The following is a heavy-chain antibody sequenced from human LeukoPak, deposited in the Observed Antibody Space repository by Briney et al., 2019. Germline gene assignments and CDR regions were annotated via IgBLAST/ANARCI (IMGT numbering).Heavy chain of an antibody. V-gene: IGHV4-34*01. CDR2: INHSGST. J-gene: IGHJ4*02. CDR3: ARQYRSSPFGY. D-gene: IGHD5-18*01. CDR1: GGSFSGYY. Sequence: RPSETLSLTCAVYGGSFSGYYWSWIRQPPGKGLEWIGEINHSGSTNYNPSLKSRVTISVDTSKNQFSLKLSSVTAADTAVYYCARQYRSSPFGYWGQGTLVTVSS.